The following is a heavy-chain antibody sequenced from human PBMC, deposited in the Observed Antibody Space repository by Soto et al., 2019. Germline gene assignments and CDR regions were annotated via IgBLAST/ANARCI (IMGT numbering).Heavy chain of an antibody. CDR3: ARDKGRYDSGMDV. CDR2: SFYSGST. Sequence: NPSETLSLTCTVSGGSIISYYCSFIRQPPGKGLEWIGYSFYSGSTKYNPSLKSRATISVDTSKTHLSLNLSSVTAADTAVYYCARDKGRYDSGMDVWGQGTTVTVSS. J-gene: IGHJ6*02. V-gene: IGHV4-59*01. D-gene: IGHD3-9*01. CDR1: GGSIISYY.